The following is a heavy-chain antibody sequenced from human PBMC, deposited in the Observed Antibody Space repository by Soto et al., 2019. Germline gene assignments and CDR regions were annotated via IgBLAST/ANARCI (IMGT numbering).Heavy chain of an antibody. CDR1: GYTFTSYN. Sequence: QVQLVQSGAEVKKPGASVKVSCKASGYTFTSYNLHWVRQAPGQGLEWMGIINPRGGSTTYAQKFQGRVTMTSDTSTSTVYMELTSXXXXXXXXFFCARDYCSGGRCYFHPWGQGTLVTVSS. CDR3: ARDYCSGGRCYFHP. CDR2: INPRGGST. D-gene: IGHD2-15*01. J-gene: IGHJ5*02. V-gene: IGHV1-46*01.